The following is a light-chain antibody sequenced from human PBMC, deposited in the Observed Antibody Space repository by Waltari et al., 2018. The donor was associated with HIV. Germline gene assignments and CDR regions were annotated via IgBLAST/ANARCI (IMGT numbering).Light chain of an antibody. J-gene: IGKJ1*01. CDR1: QSSSNR. V-gene: IGKV1-5*03. CDR3: QQYNSDLGA. Sequence: DIQMTQSPSTLSASVGASVTITCLASQSSSNRLALYQQKPGKAPELPIYNASTLESGAPSRFSGRGSETEVTLTISSLQPDGFATYYCQQYNSDLGAFGQGTKVEI. CDR2: NAS.